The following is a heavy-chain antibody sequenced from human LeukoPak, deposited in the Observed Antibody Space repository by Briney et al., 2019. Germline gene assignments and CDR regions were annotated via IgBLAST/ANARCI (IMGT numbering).Heavy chain of an antibody. V-gene: IGHV4-39*01. Sequence: SETLSLTCTVSGGSISSSSYSWGWIRQPPGKGLEWIGSIYYSGSTNFNPSLKSRVTISVDTSKNQFSLKLSSVTAAGTAVYYCARVPRGRWLQLGYFDYWGQGTLVTVSS. J-gene: IGHJ4*02. CDR3: ARVPRGRWLQLGYFDY. CDR1: GGSISSSSYS. CDR2: IYYSGST. D-gene: IGHD5-24*01.